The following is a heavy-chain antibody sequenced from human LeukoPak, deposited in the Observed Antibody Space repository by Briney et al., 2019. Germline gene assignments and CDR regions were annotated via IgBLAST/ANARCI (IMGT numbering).Heavy chain of an antibody. CDR3: ARDLGYCSGGSCRIFDY. CDR1: GYTFTGDY. J-gene: IGHJ4*02. D-gene: IGHD2-15*01. V-gene: IGHV1-2*07. CDR2: INPNSGAT. Sequence: ASVKVSCKASGYTFTGDYLHWVRQAPGQGLEWMGWINPNSGATNYARKFQGRGTMTRDTSISAAYMELSSLRSDDTAVYYCARDLGYCSGGSCRIFDYWGQGTLVTVSS.